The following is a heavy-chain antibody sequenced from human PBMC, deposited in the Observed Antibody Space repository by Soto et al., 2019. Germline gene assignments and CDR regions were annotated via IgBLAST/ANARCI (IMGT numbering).Heavy chain of an antibody. D-gene: IGHD1-1*01. CDR3: APAGTGTFTY. J-gene: IGHJ4*01. V-gene: IGHV3-74*03. Sequence: EVQLVESGGGLVQPGGSLRLSCAASGFTFSGSWMHWVRQAPGKGLVWVSRISSDGSSTTYADSVKGRFTISRDNAKNMLYLQMNSLRAEDTAVYYCAPAGTGTFTYWGHGTLATVSS. CDR2: ISSDGSST. CDR1: GFTFSGSW.